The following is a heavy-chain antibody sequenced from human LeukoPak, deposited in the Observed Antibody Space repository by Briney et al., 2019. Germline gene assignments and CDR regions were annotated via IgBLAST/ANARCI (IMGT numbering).Heavy chain of an antibody. V-gene: IGHV1-69*05. Sequence: SSVKVSCKASGGTFSSYAISWVRQAPGQGLEWIGGIIPIFGTANYAQKFQGRVTITTDESTSTAYMELSSLRSEDTAVYYCARGRVKAMVTLGMDVWGKGTTVTVSS. CDR1: GGTFSSYA. J-gene: IGHJ6*04. D-gene: IGHD5-18*01. CDR2: IIPIFGTA. CDR3: ARGRVKAMVTLGMDV.